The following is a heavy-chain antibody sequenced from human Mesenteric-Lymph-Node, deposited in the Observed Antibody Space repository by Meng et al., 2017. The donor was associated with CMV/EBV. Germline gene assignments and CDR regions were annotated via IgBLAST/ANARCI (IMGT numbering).Heavy chain of an antibody. D-gene: IGHD5/OR15-5a*01. CDR1: GGSICSCTYY. CDR2: IFYSACP. CDR3: ARGLRVYYFDY. Sequence: PLSGGSICSCTYYWPWIRLHPGAGLEWIEYIFYSACPYCSPSLKSRLTISVDTSENQYSLTLSSLTAAGTAVYFCARGLRVYYFDYWGQGTLVTVSS. V-gene: IGHV4-31*03. J-gene: IGHJ4*02.